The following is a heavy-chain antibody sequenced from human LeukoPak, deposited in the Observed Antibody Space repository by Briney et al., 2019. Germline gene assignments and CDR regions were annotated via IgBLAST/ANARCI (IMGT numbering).Heavy chain of an antibody. J-gene: IGHJ3*02. CDR3: AKSAACSSTSCAMGDAFDI. Sequence: GGSLRLSCAASGFTFSSYAMSWVRQAPGKGLEWVSAISGSGSSTYYADSVKGRFTISRDNSKNTLYLQMNSLRAEDTAVYYCAKSAACSSTSCAMGDAFDIWGQGTMVTVSS. CDR1: GFTFSSYA. V-gene: IGHV3-23*01. D-gene: IGHD2-2*01. CDR2: ISGSGSST.